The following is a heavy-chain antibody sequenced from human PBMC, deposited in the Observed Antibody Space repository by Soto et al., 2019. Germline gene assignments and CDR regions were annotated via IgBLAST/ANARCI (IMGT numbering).Heavy chain of an antibody. Sequence: TLSLTCTVSGGSVINGDDYWRWMRDPPGMGLGWIGYISYSGNSSYKSSLKSRVTMSIDTSENQFSLKLTSVSAADTALYYCARGRYSASYYGSVFDYWGQGTLVSLSS. V-gene: IGHV4-30-4*01. J-gene: IGHJ4*02. CDR1: GGSVINGDDY. D-gene: IGHD3-10*01. CDR3: ARGRYSASYYGSVFDY. CDR2: ISYSGNS.